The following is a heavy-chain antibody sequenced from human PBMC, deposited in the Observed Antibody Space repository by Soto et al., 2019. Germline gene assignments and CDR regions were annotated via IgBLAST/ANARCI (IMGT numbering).Heavy chain of an antibody. J-gene: IGHJ3*02. D-gene: IGHD6-13*01. Sequence: PSQTLSLTCAISGDSVASNSSAWNWIRQSPSRGLEWLGRTYYRSKWYNDYAVSVKSRITINPDTSKNQFSLQLNSVTPEDTAVYYCASIYPAAGFGDAFDIWGQGTMVTVS. V-gene: IGHV6-1*01. CDR2: TYYRSKWYN. CDR3: ASIYPAAGFGDAFDI. CDR1: GDSVASNSSA.